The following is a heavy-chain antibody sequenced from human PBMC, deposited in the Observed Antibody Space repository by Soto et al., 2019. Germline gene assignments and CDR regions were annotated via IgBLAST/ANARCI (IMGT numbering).Heavy chain of an antibody. D-gene: IGHD3-10*01. CDR3: AREGFRPDLDY. J-gene: IGHJ4*02. Sequence: QVQLVQSGGEVKEPGASVKVSCKASGYTFNSYGFSWVRQAPGQGLEWMGWISAYNGYTKYAQKFQGRVTFTTDTSTSTAYMELRSLRSDDTAVFYCAREGFRPDLDYWGQGTLVTVSS. CDR1: GYTFNSYG. CDR2: ISAYNGYT. V-gene: IGHV1-18*01.